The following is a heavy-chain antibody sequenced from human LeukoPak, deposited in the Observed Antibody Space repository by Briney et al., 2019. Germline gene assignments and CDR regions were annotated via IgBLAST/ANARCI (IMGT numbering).Heavy chain of an antibody. CDR2: INQEGSEK. J-gene: IGHJ6*03. Sequence: WAVTVSFVCSVWILINYRLNGVGPARGRGRAGVAHINQEGSEKHIVGSLKGGFTISRDNAKNSLYLQMSSLRAEDTAVYYCTRVEETATTAAIIRKYSYYYYYMDVWGKGNTVTVSS. V-gene: IGHV3-7*01. D-gene: IGHD4-11*01. CDR3: TRVEETATTAAIIRKYSYYYYYMDV. CDR1: VWILINYR.